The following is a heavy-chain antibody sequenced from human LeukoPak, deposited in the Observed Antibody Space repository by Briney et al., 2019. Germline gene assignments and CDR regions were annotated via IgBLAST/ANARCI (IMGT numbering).Heavy chain of an antibody. D-gene: IGHD5-24*01. CDR2: IYYSERT. CDR3: ARGRWLPNAFDI. CDR1: GDSINSYY. J-gene: IGHJ3*02. V-gene: IGHV4-59*01. Sequence: SETLSLTCTVSGDSINSYYWNWIRQPPGKGLEWIGYIYYSERTDYNPSLKSRVTISVDTSKHQFSMKLKSVTAADTAVYFCARGRWLPNAFDIWGQGTTVTVFS.